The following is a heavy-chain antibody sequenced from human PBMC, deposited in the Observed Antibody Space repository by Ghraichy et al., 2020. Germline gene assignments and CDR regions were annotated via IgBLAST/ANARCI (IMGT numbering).Heavy chain of an antibody. CDR2: INPNSGGT. D-gene: IGHD7-27*01. Sequence: ASVKVSCKASGYTFSGNYMHWVRQAPGQGLEWMGWINPNSGGTNYAQKFQGRVTMTRDTSISTAYMELSRLRSDDTAVYYCARDTGVYWYFDLWGRGTLVTVSS. V-gene: IGHV1-2*02. J-gene: IGHJ2*01. CDR3: ARDTGVYWYFDL. CDR1: GYTFSGNY.